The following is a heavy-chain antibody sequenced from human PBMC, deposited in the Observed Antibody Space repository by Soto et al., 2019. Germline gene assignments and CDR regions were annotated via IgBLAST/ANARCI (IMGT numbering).Heavy chain of an antibody. CDR1: GGSISSYY. V-gene: IGHV4-59*01. CDR2: IYYSGST. J-gene: IGHJ6*02. Sequence: KPSETLSLTCTVSGGSISSYYWSWIRQPPGKGLEWIGYIYYSGSTNYNPSLKSRVTISVDTSKNQFSLKLSSVTAADTALYYCARGDYDILTGSNSYYYYYGMDVWGQGTTVTVSS. D-gene: IGHD3-9*01. CDR3: ARGDYDILTGSNSYYYYYGMDV.